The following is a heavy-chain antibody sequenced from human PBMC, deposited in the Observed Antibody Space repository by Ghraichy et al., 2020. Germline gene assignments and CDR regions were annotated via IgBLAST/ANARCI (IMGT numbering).Heavy chain of an antibody. V-gene: IGHV3-48*02. CDR2: ISSSTSTI. CDR3: ARDGRMATIDDYYFDY. D-gene: IGHD5-24*01. CDR1: GFTFSSYS. J-gene: IGHJ4*02. Sequence: GGSLRLSCAASGFTFSSYSMNWVRQAPGKGLEWVSYISSSTSTIYYAGSVQGRFTISRDNAKNSLYLQMNSLRDEDTAVYYCARDGRMATIDDYYFDYWGQGTLVTVSS.